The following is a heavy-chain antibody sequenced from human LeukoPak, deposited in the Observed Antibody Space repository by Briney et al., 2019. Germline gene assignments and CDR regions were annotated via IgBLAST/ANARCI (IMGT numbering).Heavy chain of an antibody. V-gene: IGHV1-18*01. CDR1: GYTFTDYG. Sequence: ASVEVSCKTSGYTFTDYGITWVRRAPGQGLEWMGWIRNDNGNREYAQKIQGRVSMTRDTSTSTAYMELRSLISDDTAVYYCARVTTVTTSPWSWGPKKIGQEVNWFDPWGQGTLVTVSS. J-gene: IGHJ5*02. CDR3: ARVTTVTTSPWSWGPKKIGQEVNWFDP. CDR2: IRNDNGNR. D-gene: IGHD4-17*01.